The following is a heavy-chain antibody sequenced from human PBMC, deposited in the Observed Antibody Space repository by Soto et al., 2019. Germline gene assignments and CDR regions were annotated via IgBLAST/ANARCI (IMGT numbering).Heavy chain of an antibody. Sequence: LKIFCKGSGYSFTSYWIGWVRQMPGKGLEWMGIIYPGDSDTRYSPSFQGQVTISADKSISTAYLQWSSLKASDTAMYYCARQKFYCSGGSCYSSHDVGFDYWGQGTLVTVSS. CDR3: ARQKFYCSGGSCYSSHDVGFDY. D-gene: IGHD2-15*01. CDR1: GYSFTSYW. CDR2: IYPGDSDT. V-gene: IGHV5-51*01. J-gene: IGHJ4*02.